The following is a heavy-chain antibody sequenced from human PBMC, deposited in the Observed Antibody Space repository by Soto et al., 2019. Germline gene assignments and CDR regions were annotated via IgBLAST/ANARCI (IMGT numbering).Heavy chain of an antibody. CDR3: ARQMRSRQYFDY. D-gene: IGHD2-2*01. CDR1: GASISTIPYY. CDR2: IYYSGST. Sequence: PSETLSLTCTVSGASISTIPYYWGWIRQPPGKGLEWIGSIYYSGSTYYSPSLKSRVTISVDTSKNQFSLKLNSVTAADTAVYYCARQMRSRQYFDYWGQGALVSVS. J-gene: IGHJ4*02. V-gene: IGHV4-39*01.